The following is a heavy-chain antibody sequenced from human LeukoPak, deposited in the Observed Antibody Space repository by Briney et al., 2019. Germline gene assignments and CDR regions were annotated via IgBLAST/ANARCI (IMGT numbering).Heavy chain of an antibody. J-gene: IGHJ5*02. CDR1: GYTFTSYG. V-gene: IGHV1-18*01. CDR3: ARGGVGIAAAGDFDP. CDR2: ISAYNGNT. D-gene: IGHD6-13*01. Sequence: ASVKVSCKASGYTFTSYGISWVRQDPGQGLEGMGWISAYNGNTNYAEKLQGRVTMTTDTSTSTAYMELRSLRSHDTAVYYCARGGVGIAAAGDFDPWGQGTLVTVSS.